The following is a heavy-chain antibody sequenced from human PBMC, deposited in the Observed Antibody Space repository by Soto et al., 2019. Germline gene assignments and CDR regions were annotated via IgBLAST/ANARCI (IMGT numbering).Heavy chain of an antibody. J-gene: IGHJ3*02. CDR1: GFTFSSYG. CDR3: ARGGNPKRAAFDI. D-gene: IGHD2-15*01. Sequence: PGGSLRLSCAASGFTFSSYGMHWVRQAPGKGLEWVAVIWYDGSNKYYADSVKGRFTISRDNSKNTLYLQMNSLRAEDTAVYYCARGGNPKRAAFDIWGQGTMVTVSS. V-gene: IGHV3-33*01. CDR2: IWYDGSNK.